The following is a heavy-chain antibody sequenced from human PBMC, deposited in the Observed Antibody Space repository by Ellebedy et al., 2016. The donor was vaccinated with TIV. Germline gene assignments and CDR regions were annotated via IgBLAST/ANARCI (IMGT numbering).Heavy chain of an antibody. CDR3: ARGRGCSSTSCYMDWFNP. V-gene: IGHV1-8*01. CDR2: MNPNSGNT. CDR1: GYTFTSYD. D-gene: IGHD2-2*02. J-gene: IGHJ5*02. Sequence: ASVKVSXXASGYTFTSYDINWVRQATGQGLEWMGWMNPNSGNTGYAQKFQGRVTMTRNTSISTAYMELSSLRSEDTAVYYCARGRGCSSTSCYMDWFNPWGQGTLVTVSS.